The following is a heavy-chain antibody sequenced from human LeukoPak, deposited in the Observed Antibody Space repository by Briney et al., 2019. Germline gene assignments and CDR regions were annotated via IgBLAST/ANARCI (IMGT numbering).Heavy chain of an antibody. CDR1: GFTFSSYG. CDR3: AELGITMIGGV. Sequence: GGSLRLSCAASGFTFSSYGMSWVRQAPGKGLEWVSGITGSGGSTYYADSVKGRFTISRDNSKNTLYLQMNSLRAEDTAVYYCAELGITMIGGVWGKGTTVTISS. J-gene: IGHJ6*04. V-gene: IGHV3-23*01. CDR2: ITGSGGST. D-gene: IGHD3-10*02.